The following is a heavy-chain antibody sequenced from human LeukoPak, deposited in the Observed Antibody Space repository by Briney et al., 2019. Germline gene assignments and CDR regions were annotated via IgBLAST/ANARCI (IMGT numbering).Heavy chain of an antibody. D-gene: IGHD1/OR15-1a*01. V-gene: IGHV4-4*08. CDR3: ARWNNDLRAFDI. J-gene: IGHJ3*02. CDR1: GGSFSGFY. Sequence: SETLSLTCTVSGGSFSGFYWSWIRQPPGKGLEWIGYVDNSAITYTNPSLKSRVTIFLDTSKKQVSLKLSSVTAADTAVYYCARWNNDLRAFDIWGQGTMVTVSS. CDR2: VDNSAIT.